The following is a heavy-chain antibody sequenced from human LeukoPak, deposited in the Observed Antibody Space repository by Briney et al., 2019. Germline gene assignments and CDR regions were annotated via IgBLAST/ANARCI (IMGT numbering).Heavy chain of an antibody. CDR3: ARGGYGGASPDYYYSYYMDV. J-gene: IGHJ6*03. Sequence: PGESLKISCKGSGYTFTNHWIAWVRQMPGKGLEWMGIIYPGDSNTRYRPSFQGQVTISADKSISTAYLQWSSLKASDTAMYYCARGGYGGASPDYYYSYYMDVWGKGTTVTVSS. CDR1: GYTFTNHW. V-gene: IGHV5-51*01. CDR2: IYPGDSNT. D-gene: IGHD4-23*01.